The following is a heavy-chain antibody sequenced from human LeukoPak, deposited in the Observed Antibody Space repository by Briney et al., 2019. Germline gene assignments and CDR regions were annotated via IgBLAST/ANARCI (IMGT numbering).Heavy chain of an antibody. Sequence: ASVTVSCKASGYTFTGYYMHWVRQAPGQGLEWMGWINPNSGGTNYAQKFQGRVTMTRDTSISTAYMELSRLRSDDAAVYYCARDSEQWLAHDAFDIRGQGTMVTVSS. D-gene: IGHD6-19*01. CDR2: INPNSGGT. J-gene: IGHJ3*02. CDR1: GYTFTGYY. CDR3: ARDSEQWLAHDAFDI. V-gene: IGHV1-2*02.